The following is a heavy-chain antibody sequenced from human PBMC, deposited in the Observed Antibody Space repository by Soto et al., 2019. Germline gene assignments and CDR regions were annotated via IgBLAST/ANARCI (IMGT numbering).Heavy chain of an antibody. V-gene: IGHV3-30*18. D-gene: IGHD3-16*01. J-gene: IGHJ4*02. CDR1: GFTFSSYG. CDR3: AKDTGALRYPDY. CDR2: ISYDGSNK. Sequence: QVQLVESGGGVVQPGRSLRLSCAASGFTFSSYGMHWVRQAPGKGLEWVAVISYDGSNKYYADSVKGRFTISRDNTKNTLYLQMNSLRAEDTAVYYCAKDTGALRYPDYWGQGTLVTVSS.